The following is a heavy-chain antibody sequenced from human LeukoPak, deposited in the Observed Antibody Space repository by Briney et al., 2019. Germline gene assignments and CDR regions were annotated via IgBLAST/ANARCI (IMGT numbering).Heavy chain of an antibody. Sequence: GGPLRLSCAASGFTFSSYRVSGVREAPGEGLEGVDNIKQDGSEKYYVDSVKGRFTISRDNAKNSLYLQMNSLRAEDTAVYYCARAGSWFGSYYFDYWGQGTLVTVSS. CDR2: IKQDGSEK. CDR3: ARAGSWFGSYYFDY. J-gene: IGHJ4*02. CDR1: GFTFSSYR. D-gene: IGHD3-10*01. V-gene: IGHV3-7*01.